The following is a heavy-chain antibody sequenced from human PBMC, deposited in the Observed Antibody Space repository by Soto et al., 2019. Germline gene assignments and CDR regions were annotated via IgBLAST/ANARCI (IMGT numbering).Heavy chain of an antibody. D-gene: IGHD3-10*01. Sequence: QVQLQESGPGLVKPSETLSLTCTVSGGSISGYYWSWIRQPPGKELEWIGYIYYSGSTNYNPSLKSRVTISVDTSKNQFSLKLSSVTAADTAVYYCARRYGSAFDIWGQGTMVTVSS. J-gene: IGHJ3*02. V-gene: IGHV4-59*01. CDR1: GGSISGYY. CDR3: ARRYGSAFDI. CDR2: IYYSGST.